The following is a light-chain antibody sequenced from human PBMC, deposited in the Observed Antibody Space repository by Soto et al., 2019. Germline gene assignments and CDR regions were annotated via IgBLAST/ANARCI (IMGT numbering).Light chain of an antibody. CDR1: QSVGSK. V-gene: IGKV3-15*01. CDR2: GAS. CDR3: QQYNTWPPWT. J-gene: IGKJ1*01. Sequence: EIVMTQSPTTLSVSAGERATLSCRTSQSVGSKLAWYQQKPGQAPRLLIYGASTRAAGIPARFSGSGSGTEFTLTISSLQSEDFAVYYCQQYNTWPPWTFGHGTKVEIK.